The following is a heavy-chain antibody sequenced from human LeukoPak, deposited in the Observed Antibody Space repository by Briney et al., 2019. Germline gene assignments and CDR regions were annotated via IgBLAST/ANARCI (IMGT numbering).Heavy chain of an antibody. Sequence: GASVKVSCKASGYTFTGYYIHWVRQAPGQGLEWMGRINPNSGGTNYAQSFQGRVTMTRDTSISTAYMELSRLRSDDTAVYYCASRLLDSSGYYLGVDYWGQGTLVTVSS. CDR2: INPNSGGT. V-gene: IGHV1-2*06. CDR3: ASRLLDSSGYYLGVDY. CDR1: GYTFTGYY. J-gene: IGHJ4*02. D-gene: IGHD3-22*01.